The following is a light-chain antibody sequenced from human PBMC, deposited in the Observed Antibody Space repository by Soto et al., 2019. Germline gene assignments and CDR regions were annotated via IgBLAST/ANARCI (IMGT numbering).Light chain of an antibody. CDR3: QQYGSSPLT. CDR1: QSVRSDY. CDR2: GAS. V-gene: IGKV3-20*01. Sequence: ELVFTQSPGTLSLSPGERATLSCSASQSVRSDYLAWYQQKPGQAPRLLIYGASSRATGIPDRFSGSGSGTGFTLSISRVEPEDFAVYYCQQYGSSPLTFGGGTKV. J-gene: IGKJ4*01.